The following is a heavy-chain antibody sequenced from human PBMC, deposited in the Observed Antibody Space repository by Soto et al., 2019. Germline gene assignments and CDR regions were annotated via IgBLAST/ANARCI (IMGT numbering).Heavy chain of an antibody. V-gene: IGHV3-23*01. J-gene: IGHJ4*03. D-gene: IGHD3-22*01. Sequence: PGGSLRLSCAASVFTLSSYAMRWVRQAPGKVLEWVSAISGSGGSTYYADSVKGRFTISRDNSKNTLYLQMNSLRAEDTAVYYCAREGLITMRVVVITGGEGYFDYWG. CDR3: AREGLITMRVVVITGGEGYFDY. CDR2: ISGSGGST. CDR1: VFTLSSYA.